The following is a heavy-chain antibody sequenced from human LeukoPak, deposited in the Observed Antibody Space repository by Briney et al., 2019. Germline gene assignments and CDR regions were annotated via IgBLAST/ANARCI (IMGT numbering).Heavy chain of an antibody. J-gene: IGHJ4*02. V-gene: IGHV3-23*01. CDR2: ISGSGDT. D-gene: IGHD6-13*01. CDR3: ATTGYSSRNY. CDR1: GFTFSSYA. Sequence: GGSLRLSCAASGFTFSSYAMGWVRQAPGKGLEWVSAISGSGDTYYVDPVKGRFTISRDNSKNTLYLQMNSLRAEDTAVYYCATTGYSSRNYWGQGTLVTVSS.